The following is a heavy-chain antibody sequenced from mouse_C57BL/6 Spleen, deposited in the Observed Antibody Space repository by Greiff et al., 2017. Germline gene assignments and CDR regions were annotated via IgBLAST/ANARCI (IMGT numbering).Heavy chain of an antibody. V-gene: IGHV1-55*01. Sequence: QVQLQQPGAELVKPGASVKMSCKASGYTFTSYWITWVKQRPGQGLEWIGDIYPGSGSTNYNEKFKSKATLTVDTSSSTAYMQLSSLTSEDSAVYYCAREGAYYSNYAMDYWGQGTSVTVSS. J-gene: IGHJ4*01. CDR3: AREGAYYSNYAMDY. D-gene: IGHD2-12*01. CDR2: IYPGSGST. CDR1: GYTFTSYW.